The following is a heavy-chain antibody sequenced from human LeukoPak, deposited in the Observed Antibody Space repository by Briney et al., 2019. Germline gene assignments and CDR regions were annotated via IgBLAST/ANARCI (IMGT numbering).Heavy chain of an antibody. V-gene: IGHV4-39*01. J-gene: IGHJ4*02. CDR3: ARQTTAYDSGWHFDY. Sequence: PSETLSLTCTVSGGSITSGVYYWAWIRQPPGKGLEWIGSVYHRGNTYYNLSLKSRVTISVDTSKNQFSLKLRSVTAADTTVYYCARQTTAYDSGWHFDYWGQGTPLTVSS. CDR2: VYHRGNT. CDR1: GGSITSGVYY. D-gene: IGHD6-19*01.